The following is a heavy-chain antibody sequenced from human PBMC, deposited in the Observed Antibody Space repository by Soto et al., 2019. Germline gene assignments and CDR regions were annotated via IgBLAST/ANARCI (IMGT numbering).Heavy chain of an antibody. CDR3: ARKTYCSSTSCYRSALNWFDP. CDR2: ISGSGGST. V-gene: IGHV3-23*01. CDR1: GFTFSSYA. D-gene: IGHD2-2*01. J-gene: IGHJ5*02. Sequence: GGSLRLSCAASGFTFSSYAMSWVRQAPGKGLEWVSAISGSGGSTYYADSVKGRFTISRDNSKNTLYLQMNSLRAEDTAVYYCARKTYCSSTSCYRSALNWFDPWGQGTLVTVSS.